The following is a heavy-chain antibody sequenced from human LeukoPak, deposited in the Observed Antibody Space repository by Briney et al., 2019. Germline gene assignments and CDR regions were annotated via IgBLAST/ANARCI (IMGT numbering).Heavy chain of an antibody. Sequence: GGSLRLSCAASGFQFDDYGMSWVRQAPGKGLEWVSSIKWYGGSTGYPDSVKGRFTISRDNAKNSLYLKMNSLRAEDTALYYGARDGGDCSGDSCYVDYWGQGTLVTVSS. J-gene: IGHJ4*02. CDR1: GFQFDDYG. CDR2: IKWYGGST. CDR3: ARDGGDCSGDSCYVDY. V-gene: IGHV3-20*04. D-gene: IGHD2-15*01.